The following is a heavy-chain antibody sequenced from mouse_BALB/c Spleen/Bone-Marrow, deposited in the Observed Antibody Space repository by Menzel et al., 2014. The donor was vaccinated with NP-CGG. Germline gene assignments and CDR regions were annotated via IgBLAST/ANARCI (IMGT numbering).Heavy chain of an antibody. D-gene: IGHD2-14*01. J-gene: IGHJ2*01. CDR1: GFKIKDTY. V-gene: IGHV14-3*02. CDR2: IDPANGDT. CDR3: ARYRLGTYFDY. Sequence: EVQLQQSGAELVKPGASVKLSCTASGFKIKDTYMHWVRQRPEQGLEWIGRIDPANGDTRYDTKFQGKATITADTSSSTAYLQLSSLTSEDTTVYCCARYRLGTYFDYWGQGTTLTVSS.